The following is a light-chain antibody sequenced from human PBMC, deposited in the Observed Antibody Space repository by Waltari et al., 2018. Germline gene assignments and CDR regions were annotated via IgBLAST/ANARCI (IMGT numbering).Light chain of an antibody. CDR2: WAS. Sequence: DIVMTQSPDSLPVSLGERATINCKSSQSVLYSSNNMDYLAWYQQKPGQPPKLLIYWASTRESWVPDRFSGSGSGTDFTLTISSLQAEDVAVYFCQQYYSIPHTFGQGTKLEIK. CDR3: QQYYSIPHT. J-gene: IGKJ2*01. CDR1: QSVLYSSNNMDY. V-gene: IGKV4-1*01.